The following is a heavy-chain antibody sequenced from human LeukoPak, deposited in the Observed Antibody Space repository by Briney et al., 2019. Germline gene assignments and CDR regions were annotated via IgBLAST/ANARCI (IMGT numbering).Heavy chain of an antibody. D-gene: IGHD2-8*02. J-gene: IGHJ4*02. CDR2: ISYDGSNK. V-gene: IGHV3-30*18. Sequence: GGSLRLSCAASGFTFSSYGMHWVRQAPGKGLEWVAVISYDGSNKYYADSVKGRFTISRDNSKNTLYLQMNSLRAEDTAVYYCAKSGGMAEYYFGYWGQETLVTVSS. CDR1: GFTFSSYG. CDR3: AKSGGMAEYYFGY.